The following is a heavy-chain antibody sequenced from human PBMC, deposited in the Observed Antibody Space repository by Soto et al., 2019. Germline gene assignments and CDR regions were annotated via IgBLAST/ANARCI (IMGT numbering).Heavy chain of an antibody. CDR3: ARDSVLRFLEWLPYDAFDI. D-gene: IGHD3-3*01. V-gene: IGHV1-69*13. CDR1: GGTFSSYA. Sequence: GASVKVSCKASGGTFSSYAISWVRQAPGQGLEWMGGIIPIFGTANYAQKFQGRVTITADESTSTAYMELSSPRSEDTAVYYCARDSVLRFLEWLPYDAFDIWGQGTMVTVSS. J-gene: IGHJ3*02. CDR2: IIPIFGTA.